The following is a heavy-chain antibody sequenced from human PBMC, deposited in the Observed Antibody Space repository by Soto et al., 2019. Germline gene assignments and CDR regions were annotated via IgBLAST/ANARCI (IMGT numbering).Heavy chain of an antibody. CDR3: TKAYYDFCSGYASSYYYGMDV. J-gene: IGHJ6*02. Sequence: GGSLRLSCAASGFSFSDYGMHWVRQAPGKALEWVAVISYDGSYKYYGDSVKGRFTISRDNSKNTLYLQMYSLRSEDTAVYYCTKAYYDFCSGYASSYYYGMDVWGQGTTVTVSS. CDR1: GFSFSDYG. D-gene: IGHD3-3*01. CDR2: ISYDGSYK. V-gene: IGHV3-30*18.